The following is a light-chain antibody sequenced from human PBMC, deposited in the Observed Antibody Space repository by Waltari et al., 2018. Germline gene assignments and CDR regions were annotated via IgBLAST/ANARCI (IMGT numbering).Light chain of an antibody. J-gene: IGKJ1*01. CDR1: QSVNTD. CDR3: QQYGSSPRT. CDR2: GAS. Sequence: EIVLTQSPGTLSFSPGEGATLSCRASQSVNTDLAWYQQRPGQAPRLLIYGASSRATGIPDRFSGSGSGTDFTLNISRLDPEDFAVYFCQQYGSSPRTFGQGTKVEVK. V-gene: IGKV3-20*01.